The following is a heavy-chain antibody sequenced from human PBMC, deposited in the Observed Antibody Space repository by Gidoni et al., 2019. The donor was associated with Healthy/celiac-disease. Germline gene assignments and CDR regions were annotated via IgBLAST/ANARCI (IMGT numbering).Heavy chain of an antibody. V-gene: IGHV3-23*01. CDR3: AKGGRSTDAFDI. CDR1: GVTFSSYA. Sequence: EVQLLESGGGLVQPGGSLRLSCAASGVTFSSYAMSWVSQAPGKGLGWVSAISGSGGRTYYADSVKGRFTISRDNSKNTLYLQMNSLRAEDTAVYYCAKGGRSTDAFDIWGQGTMVTVSS. D-gene: IGHD2-2*01. CDR2: ISGSGGRT. J-gene: IGHJ3*02.